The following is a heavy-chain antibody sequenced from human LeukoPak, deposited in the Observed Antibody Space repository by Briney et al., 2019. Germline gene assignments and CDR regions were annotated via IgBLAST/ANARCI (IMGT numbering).Heavy chain of an antibody. J-gene: IGHJ4*02. Sequence: SQTLSLTCTVSGGSLSAGSYFWGWIRQPAGKGLEWIGRFYTSESINYNPSLKSRVTISVDTSKDQFSLKLRSVTAADTAVYYCTRDDTVFGVDSWGQGTLVTVSS. V-gene: IGHV4-61*02. CDR2: FYTSESI. CDR3: TRDDTVFGVDS. CDR1: GGSLSAGSYF. D-gene: IGHD3-3*01.